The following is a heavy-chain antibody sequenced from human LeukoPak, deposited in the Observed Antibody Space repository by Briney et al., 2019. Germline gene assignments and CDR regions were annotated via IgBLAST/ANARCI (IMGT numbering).Heavy chain of an antibody. CDR1: GGSFSGYY. D-gene: IGHD3-22*01. Sequence: SETLSLTCAVYGGSFSGYYWSWIRQPPGKGLEWIGYIYHSGSTYYNPSLKSRVTISVDRSKNQFSLKLSSVTAADTAVYYCARVGYDSSGYYVDYWGQGTLVTVSS. V-gene: IGHV4-34*01. CDR2: IYHSGST. J-gene: IGHJ4*02. CDR3: ARVGYDSSGYYVDY.